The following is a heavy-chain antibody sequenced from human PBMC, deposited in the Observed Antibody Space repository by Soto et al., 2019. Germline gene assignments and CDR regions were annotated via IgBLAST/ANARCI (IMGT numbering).Heavy chain of an antibody. J-gene: IGHJ4*02. D-gene: IGHD1-1*01. V-gene: IGHV4-31*03. CDR1: GGSISSGGYY. CDR3: ARDSSLDHPLDY. CDR2: IYYSGST. Sequence: SETLSLTCSVSGGSISSGGYYWSWIRQHPGKGLEWIGYIYYSGSTYYNPSLKSRVTISVDTSKNQFSLKLSSVTAADTAVYYCARDSSLDHPLDYWGQGTLVTVSS.